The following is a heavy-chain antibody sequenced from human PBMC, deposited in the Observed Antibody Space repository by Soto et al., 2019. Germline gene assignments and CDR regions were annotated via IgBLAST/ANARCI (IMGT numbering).Heavy chain of an antibody. J-gene: IGHJ6*02. CDR1: GFSFSNYG. CDR2: ISDDGIKK. V-gene: IGHV3-30*18. Sequence: QVQLVESGGGVVQPGRSLRLSCVGSGFSFSNYGLHWVRQAPGKGLEWVAVISDDGIKKHYVDSVKGRSTISRDNSKNTLYLQMNNLESEDSAVYFCAKGDTAIVRGAAVSGTNYYYYGLEAWGQGTTVTVSS. D-gene: IGHD6-19*01. CDR3: AKGDTAIVRGAAVSGTNYYYYGLEA.